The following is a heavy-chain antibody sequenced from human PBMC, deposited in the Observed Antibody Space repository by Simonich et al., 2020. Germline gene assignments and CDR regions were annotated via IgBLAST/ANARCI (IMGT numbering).Heavy chain of an antibody. Sequence: EVQLVESGGGLGKPGGSLRLSCAASGFTFSSYSMNWGRQAQGKGLGGGSSNSSSSSYRDYADSVKGRFTIARDNAKNSLYLQMNSLRAEDTAVYYCAREVEAGNAFDIWGQGTMVTVSS. V-gene: IGHV3-21*01. J-gene: IGHJ3*02. CDR1: GFTFSSYS. CDR3: AREVEAGNAFDI. CDR2: NSSSSSYR.